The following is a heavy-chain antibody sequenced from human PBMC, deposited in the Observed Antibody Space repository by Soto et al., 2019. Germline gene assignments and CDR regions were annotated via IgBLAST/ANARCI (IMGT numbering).Heavy chain of an antibody. Sequence: GGSLRLSCAASGLPFTSYGMHWVRQAPGKGLEWVAVISYDGSDKYYADSVKGRFTISRDNSKSTLYLQMNSLRAEDTAVYYCSKDLDGLQGLVDSSFCFDYWGQGTLVTVSS. D-gene: IGHD3-16*02. V-gene: IGHV3-30*18. CDR1: GLPFTSYG. CDR2: ISYDGSDK. CDR3: SKDLDGLQGLVDSSFCFDY. J-gene: IGHJ4*02.